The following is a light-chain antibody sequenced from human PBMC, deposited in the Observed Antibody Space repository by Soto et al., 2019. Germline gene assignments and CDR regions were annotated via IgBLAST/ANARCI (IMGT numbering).Light chain of an antibody. Sequence: QSVPTQPASVSGCPGQSITISCTGTSSDVGGYNYVSWYQQHPGKAPKLMIYEVSNRPSGVSNRFSGSKSGNTASLTISGLQAEDEADYYCSSYTSSSPYVFGTGTKVTVL. V-gene: IGLV2-14*01. J-gene: IGLJ1*01. CDR3: SSYTSSSPYV. CDR2: EVS. CDR1: SSDVGGYNY.